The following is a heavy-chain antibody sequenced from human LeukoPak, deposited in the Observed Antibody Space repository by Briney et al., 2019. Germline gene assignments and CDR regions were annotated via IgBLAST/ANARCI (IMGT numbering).Heavy chain of an antibody. J-gene: IGHJ6*02. D-gene: IGHD2-15*01. CDR2: IYTSGST. Sequence: PSETLSLTCTVSGGSISSYYWSWIRQPAGKGLEWIGRIYTSGSTNYNPSLKSRVTMSVDTSKNQFSLKLSSVTAADTAVYYCAREGAYCSGGSCYSPYYYGMDVWGQGTTVTVSS. CDR1: GGSISSYY. V-gene: IGHV4-4*07. CDR3: AREGAYCSGGSCYSPYYYGMDV.